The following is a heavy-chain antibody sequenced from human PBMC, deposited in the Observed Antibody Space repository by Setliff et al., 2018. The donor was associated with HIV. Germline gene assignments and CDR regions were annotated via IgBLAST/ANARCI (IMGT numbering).Heavy chain of an antibody. CDR1: GGSISSGGYY. Sequence: PSETLSLTCTVSGGSISSGGYYWSWIRQHPGKGLEWIGYIYHSGITYYNPSLKSRVTISVDTSKNQFSLKLTSVTAADTAVYYCARAPYYNFWSGYFSLTNLHVFDIWGQGTMVTVSS. CDR3: ARAPYYNFWSGYFSLTNLHVFDI. CDR2: IYHSGIT. J-gene: IGHJ3*02. D-gene: IGHD3-3*01. V-gene: IGHV4-31*03.